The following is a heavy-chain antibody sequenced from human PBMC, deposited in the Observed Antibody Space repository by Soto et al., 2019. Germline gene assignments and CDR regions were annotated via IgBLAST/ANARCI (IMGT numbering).Heavy chain of an antibody. CDR2: IWYDGSNK. CDR3: ARDQGRGYNYGFDY. Sequence: QVQLVESGGGVVQPGRYLRLSCAASGCTFSSYGMHWVRQAPGKGLQWVAVIWYDGSNKYYADSVKGRFTISRDNSKNTLYLQMNSLRAEDTAVYYCARDQGRGYNYGFDYWGQGTLVTVSS. D-gene: IGHD5-18*01. CDR1: GCTFSSYG. J-gene: IGHJ4*02. V-gene: IGHV3-33*01.